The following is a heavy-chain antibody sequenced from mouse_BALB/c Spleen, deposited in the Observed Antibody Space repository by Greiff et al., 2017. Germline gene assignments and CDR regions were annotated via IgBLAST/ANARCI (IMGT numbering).Heavy chain of an antibody. D-gene: IGHD1-1*01. CDR1: GYTFISYW. J-gene: IGHJ3*01. Sequence: QVQLQQPGAELVKPGASVKLSCKASGYTFISYWMHWVKQRPGQGFEWIGEINPSNGRTNYNEKFKSKATLTVDKSTSTAYMQRSSLTSEDSADYYCAKANYGSSYGAYWGQGTLVTVSA. CDR2: INPSNGRT. CDR3: AKANYGSSYGAY. V-gene: IGHV1S81*02.